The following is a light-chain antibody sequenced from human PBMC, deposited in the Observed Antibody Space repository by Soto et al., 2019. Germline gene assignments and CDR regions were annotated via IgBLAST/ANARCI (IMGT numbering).Light chain of an antibody. J-gene: IGKJ5*01. Sequence: DIQMTQSPSTLSASVGDRVTITCRASQSISSRLAWYQQKPGKAPKLLIYDASSLESGVPSRFSGSGSGTEFTLTISSLQPDDFATYYCQKYNSYSITFGQGTRLEIK. V-gene: IGKV1-5*01. CDR2: DAS. CDR1: QSISSR. CDR3: QKYNSYSIT.